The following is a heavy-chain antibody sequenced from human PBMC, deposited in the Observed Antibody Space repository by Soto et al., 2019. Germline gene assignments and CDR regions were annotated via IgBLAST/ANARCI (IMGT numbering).Heavy chain of an antibody. CDR3: ARHATRSYDY. V-gene: IGHV4-59*08. CDR1: RGSISTYY. Sequence: SETLSPTCTVSRGSISTYYWSWIRQPPGKGLECIGYIYYNGNTNYNPSLKSRVTISVDTSKNQFTLNLNSVTAADTAVYYCARHATRSYDYWGQGTLVTVSS. CDR2: IYYNGNT. J-gene: IGHJ4*02.